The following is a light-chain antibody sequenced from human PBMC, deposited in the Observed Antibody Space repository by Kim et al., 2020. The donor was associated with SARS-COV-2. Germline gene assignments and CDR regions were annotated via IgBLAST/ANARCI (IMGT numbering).Light chain of an antibody. Sequence: ASVGDRVTITCRASQGLRNDLGWYQQKPGKAPKLLIYAASSLQSGVPSRFSGSGSGTDFTLTISSLQPEDFATYYCLQDYNYPWTFGQGTKVDIK. V-gene: IGKV1-6*01. J-gene: IGKJ1*01. CDR3: LQDYNYPWT. CDR2: AAS. CDR1: QGLRND.